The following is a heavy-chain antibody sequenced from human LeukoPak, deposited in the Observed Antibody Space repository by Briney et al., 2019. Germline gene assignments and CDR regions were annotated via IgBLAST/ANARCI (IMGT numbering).Heavy chain of an antibody. CDR2: IKQDGSEK. Sequence: GGSLRLSCAASGFTLRNHWMSWVRQAPGKGLEWVANIKQDGSEKYYVDSVKGRFTISRDNAKNTLYLQMNSLRAEDTAVYYCTEDKRITIFGVAPPTFDPWGQGTLVTVSS. V-gene: IGHV3-7*03. D-gene: IGHD3-3*01. CDR3: TEDKRITIFGVAPPTFDP. J-gene: IGHJ5*02. CDR1: GFTLRNHW.